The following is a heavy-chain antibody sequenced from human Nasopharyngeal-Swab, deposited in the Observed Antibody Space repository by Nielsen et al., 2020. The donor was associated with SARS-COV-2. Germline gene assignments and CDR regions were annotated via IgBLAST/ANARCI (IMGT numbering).Heavy chain of an antibody. CDR3: VRDDGGVPGIPETGPPGAF. D-gene: IGHD6-13*01. CDR1: GYTFSDYY. CDR2: VNPNSGDT. J-gene: IGHJ4*02. V-gene: IGHV1-2*06. Sequence: ASVKVSCKASGYTFSDYYMHWVRQAPGQGLEWMGRVNPNSGDTIYAQEFQGRVTMTGGTSIGTAYMELRRLISDDTAVYYCVRDDGGVPGIPETGPPGAFWGQGTLVTVSS.